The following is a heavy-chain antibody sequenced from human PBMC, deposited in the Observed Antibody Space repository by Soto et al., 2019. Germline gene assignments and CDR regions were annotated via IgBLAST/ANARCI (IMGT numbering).Heavy chain of an antibody. CDR1: GGSISSGGYS. Sequence: QLQLQESGSGLVKPSQTLSLTCAVSGGSISSGGYSWSWIRQPPGKGLEWIGYIYHSGSTYYNPSLKRRVTIXXDXSXXQFSLKLSSVTAADTAVYYCARGLIAVAGDYYFDYWGQGTLVTVSS. V-gene: IGHV4-30-2*01. CDR3: ARGLIAVAGDYYFDY. CDR2: IYHSGST. D-gene: IGHD6-19*01. J-gene: IGHJ4*02.